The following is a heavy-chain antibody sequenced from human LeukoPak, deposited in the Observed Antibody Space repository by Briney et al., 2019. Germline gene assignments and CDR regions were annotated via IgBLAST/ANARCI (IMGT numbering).Heavy chain of an antibody. Sequence: SVKVSRKASGGTFSSYTISWVRQAPGQGLEWMGRIIPILGIANYAQKFQGRVTITADKSTSTAYMELSSLRSEDTAVYYCASYSSSWPRPFDYWGQGTLVTVSS. V-gene: IGHV1-69*02. J-gene: IGHJ4*02. CDR1: GGTFSSYT. CDR3: ASYSSSWPRPFDY. CDR2: IIPILGIA. D-gene: IGHD6-13*01.